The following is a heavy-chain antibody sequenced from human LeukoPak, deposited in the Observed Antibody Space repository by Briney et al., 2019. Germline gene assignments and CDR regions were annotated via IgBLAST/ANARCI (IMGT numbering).Heavy chain of an antibody. Sequence: GGSLRLSCAASGFSFSSDWMSWVRQVPGKGLELVANIKQDGSETYYVDSVKGRFTISRDNAKNSLYLHMNSLRAEDSAVYHCARDTSPLDYYDSSAYYDAYDIWGQGTTVIVSS. CDR2: IKQDGSET. J-gene: IGHJ3*02. CDR3: ARDTSPLDYYDSSAYYDAYDI. V-gene: IGHV3-7*01. D-gene: IGHD3-22*01. CDR1: GFSFSSDW.